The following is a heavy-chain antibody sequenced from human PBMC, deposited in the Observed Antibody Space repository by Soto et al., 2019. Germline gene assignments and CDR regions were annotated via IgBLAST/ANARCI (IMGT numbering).Heavy chain of an antibody. CDR1: GFTFSSYA. CDR3: ARDLGSWYPYFDY. D-gene: IGHD2-15*01. V-gene: IGHV3-30-3*01. J-gene: IGHJ4*02. CDR2: ISYDGSNK. Sequence: GGSLRLSCAASGFTFSSYAMHWVRQAPGKGLEWVAVISYDGSNKYYADSVKGRFTISRDNSKNTLYLQMNSLRAEDTAVYYCARDLGSWYPYFDYWGQGTLVTVSS.